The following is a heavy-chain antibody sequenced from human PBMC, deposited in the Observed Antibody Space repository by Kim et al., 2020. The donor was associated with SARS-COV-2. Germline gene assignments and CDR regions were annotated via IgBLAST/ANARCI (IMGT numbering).Heavy chain of an antibody. CDR1: GGTFSSYA. CDR3: ARVAYGEFYGDYRY. V-gene: IGHV1-69*13. D-gene: IGHD4-17*01. J-gene: IGHJ4*02. CDR2: IIPIFGTA. Sequence: SVKVSCKASGGTFSSYAISWVRQAPGQGLEWMGGIIPIFGTANYAQKFQGRVTITADESTSTAYMELSSLRSEDTAVYYCARVAYGEFYGDYRYWGQGTLVTVSS.